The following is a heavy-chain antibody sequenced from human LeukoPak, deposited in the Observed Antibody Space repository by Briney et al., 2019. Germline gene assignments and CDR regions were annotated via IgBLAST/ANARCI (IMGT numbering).Heavy chain of an antibody. J-gene: IGHJ4*02. CDR1: GFTLSSYG. V-gene: IGHV3-30*18. D-gene: IGHD5-18*01. Sequence: GGSLRLSCSASGFTLSSYGMHWVRQAPSKGLEWVAVISYDGSNKYYADSVKGRFTISRDNSKNTLYLQMNSLRAEDTAVYYCAKVDIRGYSYGYFDYWGQGNLATVSS. CDR2: ISYDGSNK. CDR3: AKVDIRGYSYGYFDY.